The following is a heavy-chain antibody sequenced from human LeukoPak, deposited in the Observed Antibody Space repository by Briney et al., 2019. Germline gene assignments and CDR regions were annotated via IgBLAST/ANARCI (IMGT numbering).Heavy chain of an antibody. J-gene: IGHJ6*03. CDR2: IYTSGST. CDR1: GGSISSGSYY. V-gene: IGHV4-61*02. CDR3: ARHPFCVGPGYYYYYMDV. Sequence: SETLSLTCAVSGGSISSGSYYWSWIRQPAGKGLEWIGRIYTSGSTNYNPSLKSRVTISVDTSKNQFSLKLSSETAADTAVYYCARHPFCVGPGYYYYYMDVWGKGTTVTVSS. D-gene: IGHD3-10*01.